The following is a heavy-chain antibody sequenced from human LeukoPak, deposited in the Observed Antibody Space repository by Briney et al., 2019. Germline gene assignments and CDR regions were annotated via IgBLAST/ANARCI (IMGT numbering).Heavy chain of an antibody. CDR2: IKSDGITI. CDR3: VRGRTSGSSWPFDY. D-gene: IGHD6-13*01. Sequence: GGSLRLSCAASGFTFSNYMMHWVRQAPGKGLVWVSRIKSDGITITYADSVKGRFTISRDNAKNSLSLQMNSPRAEDTAVYYCVRGRTSGSSWPFDYWGQGTLVTVSS. V-gene: IGHV3-74*01. CDR1: GFTFSNYM. J-gene: IGHJ4*02.